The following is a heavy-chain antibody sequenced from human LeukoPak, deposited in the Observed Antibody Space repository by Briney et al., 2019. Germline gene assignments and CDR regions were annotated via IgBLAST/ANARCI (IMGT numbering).Heavy chain of an antibody. CDR2: IWYDGSNK. D-gene: IGHD6-13*01. V-gene: IGHV3-33*01. Sequence: GGSLRLAWAAAGFTLSSYGMDWVRQAPGKGGGWVAVIWYDGSNKYYADSVEGRFTISRDNSKTTLYLQMTSLRAEDTAVYYCAREYSRSWYLWFDPWGQGTLVTVSS. CDR3: AREYSRSWYLWFDP. J-gene: IGHJ5*02. CDR1: GFTLSSYG.